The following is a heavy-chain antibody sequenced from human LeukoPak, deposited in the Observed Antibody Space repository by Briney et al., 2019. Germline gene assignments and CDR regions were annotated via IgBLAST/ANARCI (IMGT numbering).Heavy chain of an antibody. J-gene: IGHJ3*02. CDR1: GFSISDHY. V-gene: IGHV3-72*01. CDR3: ARSHYQSSNYFDQDAFDI. Sequence: GGSLRLFCAASGFSISDHYLDCVSRPTGEGLEWGGGTRNKLNSNTAEYAASLKGRFTISRDDSNNLLYLQMNSLKTEDTAVYYCARSHYQSSNYFDQDAFDIWGQGTMVTVSS. D-gene: IGHD3-22*01. CDR2: TRNKLNSNTA.